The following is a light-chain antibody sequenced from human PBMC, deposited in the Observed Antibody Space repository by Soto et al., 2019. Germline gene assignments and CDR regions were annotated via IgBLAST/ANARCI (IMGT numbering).Light chain of an antibody. CDR1: TSNIGNNY. CDR3: ATWDNSLKSGL. V-gene: IGLV1-51*01. Sequence: QAVLTQPPSVSAAPGQTVTISCSGSTSNIGNNYVAWYQQLPGAAPKLLISNNNERPSGIPDRFSGSKSGTSATLDITGLQTGDEADYYCATWDNSLKSGLFGGGTKVTVL. CDR2: NNN. J-gene: IGLJ2*01.